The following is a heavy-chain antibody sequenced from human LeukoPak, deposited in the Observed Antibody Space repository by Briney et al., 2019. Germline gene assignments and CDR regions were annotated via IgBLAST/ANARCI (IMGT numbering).Heavy chain of an antibody. CDR2: IRYDGNIK. CDR3: AKAYSGSFYAFDI. CDR1: GFTFSSYD. D-gene: IGHD1-26*01. J-gene: IGHJ3*02. Sequence: GGSLRLSCAASGFTFSSYDMHWVRQPPGKGLEWVAFIRYDGNIKYFADSVKGRFTISRDTSRNTLYLQMNSLRAEDSAVYFCAKAYSGSFYAFDIWGQGTMVTVSS. V-gene: IGHV3-30*02.